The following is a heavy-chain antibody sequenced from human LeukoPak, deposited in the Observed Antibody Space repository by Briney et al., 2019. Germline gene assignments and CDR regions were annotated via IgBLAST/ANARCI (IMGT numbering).Heavy chain of an antibody. V-gene: IGHV3-21*01. CDR1: GFTFSSYS. Sequence: GGSLRLSCAASGFTFSSYSMNWIRQAPGKGLEWVSSISSSSYIYYADSVKGRFTISRDNAKNSLYLQMNSLRAEDTAVYYCAREKPALTYYYDSSGYYYFDYWGQGTLVTVSS. D-gene: IGHD3-22*01. CDR2: ISSSSYI. J-gene: IGHJ4*02. CDR3: AREKPALTYYYDSSGYYYFDY.